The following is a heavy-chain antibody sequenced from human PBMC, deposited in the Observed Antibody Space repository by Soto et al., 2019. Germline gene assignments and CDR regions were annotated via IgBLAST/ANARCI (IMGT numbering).Heavy chain of an antibody. J-gene: IGHJ2*01. V-gene: IGHV1-69*02. D-gene: IGHD4-17*01. Sequence: QVQLVQSGAEVKKPGSSVKVSCKASGGTFSSYTISWVRQAPGQGREWMGRIIPILGIANYAQKFQGRVTITADKSTSTAYMELSSLRSEDTAVYYCARSQSGDGFDLWGRGTLVTFSS. CDR2: IIPILGIA. CDR1: GGTFSSYT. CDR3: ARSQSGDGFDL.